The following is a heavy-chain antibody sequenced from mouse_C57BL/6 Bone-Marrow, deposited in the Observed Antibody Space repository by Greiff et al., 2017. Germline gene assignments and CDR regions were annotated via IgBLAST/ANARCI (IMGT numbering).Heavy chain of an antibody. V-gene: IGHV2-5*01. CDR3: AKIGDSYYAMDY. J-gene: IGHJ4*01. Sequence: VQLQQSGPGLVQPSQSLSITCTVSGFSLTSYGVHLVRQSPGKGLEWLGVIWRGGSTDYNAAFMSRLSITKDNSKSQVFFKMNSLQADDTAIYYCAKIGDSYYAMDYWGQGTSVTVSS. CDR1: GFSLTSYG. D-gene: IGHD3-1*01. CDR2: IWRGGST.